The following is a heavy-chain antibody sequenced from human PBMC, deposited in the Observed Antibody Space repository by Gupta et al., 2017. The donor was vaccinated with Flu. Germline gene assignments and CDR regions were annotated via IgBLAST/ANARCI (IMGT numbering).Heavy chain of an antibody. V-gene: IGHV3-7*01. D-gene: IGHD1-26*01. J-gene: IGHJ3*02. Sequence: EVQLMESWGCLVQPGGSLGLSCAFSGFTFSSYLMGSVLQAPGKGLEWVANIKQDGSEKNYVDSVKGRFTISRDNARNSLYLQMSYLRADDTAVYFGARDHRLAGATGACDIWGQGTMVTVSS. CDR2: IKQDGSEK. CDR1: GFTFSSYL. CDR3: ARDHRLAGATGACDI.